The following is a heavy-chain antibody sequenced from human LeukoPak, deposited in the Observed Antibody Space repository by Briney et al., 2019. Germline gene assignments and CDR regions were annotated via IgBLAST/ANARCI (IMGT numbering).Heavy chain of an antibody. CDR3: AKDLREVRGVTLDY. CDR2: ISGSGGST. J-gene: IGHJ4*02. D-gene: IGHD3-10*01. CDR1: GFTFSSYG. V-gene: IGHV3-23*01. Sequence: PGGTLRLSCAASGFTFSSYGMSWVRQAPGKGLEWVSAISGSGGSTYYADSVKGRFTISRDNSKNTLYLQMNSLRAEDTAVYYCAKDLREVRGVTLDYWGQGTLVTVSS.